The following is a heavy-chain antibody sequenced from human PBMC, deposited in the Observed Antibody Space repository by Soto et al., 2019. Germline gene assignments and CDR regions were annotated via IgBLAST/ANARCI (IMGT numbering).Heavy chain of an antibody. CDR2: ISYDGSNK. Sequence: QVQLVESGGGVVQPGRSLRLSCVASGFTFSSYGMHWVRQAPGKGLDWVALISYDGSNKYYADSVKGRFTISRDNSQNTLYLQMNSLRPEDTTVYYWAKRNAYGVAALDYWGQGTLVTVSS. J-gene: IGHJ4*02. D-gene: IGHD4-17*01. V-gene: IGHV3-30*18. CDR3: AKRNAYGVAALDY. CDR1: GFTFSSYG.